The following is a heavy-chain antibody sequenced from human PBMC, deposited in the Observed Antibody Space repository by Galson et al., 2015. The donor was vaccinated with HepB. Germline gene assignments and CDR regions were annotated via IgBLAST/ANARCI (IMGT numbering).Heavy chain of an antibody. CDR2: IKQDGSEK. J-gene: IGHJ4*02. Sequence: SLRLSCAASGFTFSSYWMSWVRQAPGKGLEWVANIKQDGSEKYYVDSVKGRFTISRDNAKNSLYLLMNSLRAEDTAVYYCARARGGVTNYFDYWGQGTLVTVSS. V-gene: IGHV3-7*03. CDR1: GFTFSSYW. D-gene: IGHD4-17*01. CDR3: ARARGGVTNYFDY.